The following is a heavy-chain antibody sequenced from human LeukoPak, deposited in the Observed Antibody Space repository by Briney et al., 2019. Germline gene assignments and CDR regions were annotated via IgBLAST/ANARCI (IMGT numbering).Heavy chain of an antibody. D-gene: IGHD1-26*01. V-gene: IGHV3-64*01. CDR1: GFTFSSYA. J-gene: IGHJ4*02. CDR2: ISSNGGST. CDR3: ARDVGPFDY. Sequence: GGSLRLSCAASGFTFSSYAMHWVRQAPGKGLEYVSAISSNGGSTYYANPVKGRFTISRDNSKNTLYLQMGSLRAEDMAVYYCARDVGPFDYWGQGTLVTVSS.